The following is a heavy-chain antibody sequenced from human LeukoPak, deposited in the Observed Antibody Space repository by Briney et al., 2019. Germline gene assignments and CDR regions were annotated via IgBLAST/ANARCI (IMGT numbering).Heavy chain of an antibody. CDR3: ATRPARGSGPYYPYFDY. D-gene: IGHD3-22*01. Sequence: SETLSLTCTVSGGSISSSYWSWIRQPPGKGLEWIGYIYYSGSTNYNPSLKSRVTISVDASKKQFSLKLTSVTAADTAVYYCATRPARGSGPYYPYFDYWGQGTLVTVSS. CDR2: IYYSGST. V-gene: IGHV4-59*01. CDR1: GGSISSSY. J-gene: IGHJ4*02.